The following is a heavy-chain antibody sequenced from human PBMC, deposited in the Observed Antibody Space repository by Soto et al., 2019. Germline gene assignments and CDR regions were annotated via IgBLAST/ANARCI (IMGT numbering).Heavy chain of an antibody. J-gene: IGHJ4*02. CDR2: IFHDGTA. CDR3: ARLVYDTRLNYMYFDF. Sequence: SETLSLTCAVSGVSISSGNWWTWVRQTPQRGLEYVGEIFHDGTANYYPSFERRVAISVDTSKNQFSLKLTSVTAADTAIYFCARLVYDTRLNYMYFDFWGQGALVTVS. V-gene: IGHV4-4*02. CDR1: GVSISSGNW. D-gene: IGHD2-8*01.